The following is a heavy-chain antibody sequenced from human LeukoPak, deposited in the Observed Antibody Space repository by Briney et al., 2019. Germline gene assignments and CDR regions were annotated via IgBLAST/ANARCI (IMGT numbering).Heavy chain of an antibody. D-gene: IGHD6-6*01. CDR1: GYTFTGYY. J-gene: IGHJ4*02. Sequence: ASVKVSCKASGYTFTGYYMHWVRQAPGQGLEWMGWINPNSGGTNYAQKFQGRVTMTRDTSTSTVYMELSSLRSEDTAVYYCARDIGYSSSSNPRDYWGQGTLVTVSS. V-gene: IGHV1-2*02. CDR2: INPNSGGT. CDR3: ARDIGYSSSSNPRDY.